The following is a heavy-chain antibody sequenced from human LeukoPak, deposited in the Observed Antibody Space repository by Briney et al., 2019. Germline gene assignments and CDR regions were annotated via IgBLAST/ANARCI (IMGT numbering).Heavy chain of an antibody. CDR2: SRSKAKSYTT. D-gene: IGHD2/OR15-2a*01. CDR1: GFTFSDHY. V-gene: IGHV3-72*01. J-gene: IGHJ4*02. CDR3: VRGFNSFDS. Sequence: PGGSLRLSCAASGFTFSDHYMDWVRQAPGKGREWGGRSRSKAKSYTTEYAASVKGRFTISRDESKNSLYLQMNSLKTEDTAVYYCVRGFNSFDSWGQGTQVTVSS.